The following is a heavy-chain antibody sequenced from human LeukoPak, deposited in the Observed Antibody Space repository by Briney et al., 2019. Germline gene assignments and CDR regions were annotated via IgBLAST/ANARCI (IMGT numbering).Heavy chain of an antibody. D-gene: IGHD6-25*01. CDR3: AKDSGVIEGFRNYMDV. CDR2: ISYDGSNK. Sequence: GGSLRLSCAASRFTFSRYGMHWVRQAPGKGLEWVAVISYDGSNKDYGDSVKGRFTISRDNSKNTLYLQMNSLRAEDTAVYYRAKDSGVIEGFRNYMDVWGKGTTVTVSS. V-gene: IGHV3-30*18. J-gene: IGHJ6*03. CDR1: RFTFSRYG.